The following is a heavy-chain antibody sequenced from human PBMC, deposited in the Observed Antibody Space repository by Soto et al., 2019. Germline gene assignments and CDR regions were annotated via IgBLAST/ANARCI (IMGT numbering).Heavy chain of an antibody. CDR1: GFTFSDYY. CDR2: ISSSGSTI. V-gene: IGHV3-11*01. Sequence: PRGSLRLSCAASGFTFSDYYMSWISQDPGKGLEWVSYISSSGSTIYYADSVKGRFTISRDNAKNSLYLQMNSLRAEDTAVYYCARDFPVLRYFDWPGYFDYWGQGTLVTVSS. CDR3: ARDFPVLRYFDWPGYFDY. J-gene: IGHJ4*02. D-gene: IGHD3-9*01.